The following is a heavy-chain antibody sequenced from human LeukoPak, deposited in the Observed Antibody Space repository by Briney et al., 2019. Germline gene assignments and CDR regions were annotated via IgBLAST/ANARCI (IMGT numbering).Heavy chain of an antibody. CDR2: IYHSGST. Sequence: PSETLSLTCAVSGYSISSGYYWGWIRQPPGKGLGWIGSIYHSGSTYYNPSLKSRVTISVDTSKNQLSLKLSSVTAADTAVYYWARGKYQLPADHLDYWGQGTLVTVSS. CDR3: ARGKYQLPADHLDY. CDR1: GYSISSGYY. V-gene: IGHV4-38-2*01. J-gene: IGHJ4*02. D-gene: IGHD2-2*01.